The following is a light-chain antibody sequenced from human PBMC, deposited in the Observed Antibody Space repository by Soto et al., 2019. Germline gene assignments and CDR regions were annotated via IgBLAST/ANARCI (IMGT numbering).Light chain of an antibody. CDR1: SSDVGSYNL. J-gene: IGLJ1*01. CDR2: EGS. CDR3: CSYAGSSTFLYV. Sequence: QSALTQPASVSGSPAQSITISCTGTSSDVGSYNLVSWYQQHPGKAPKLMIYEGSKRPSGVSNRFSGSKSGNTASLTISGLQAEDEADYYCCSYAGSSTFLYVFGTGTKLTVL. V-gene: IGLV2-23*03.